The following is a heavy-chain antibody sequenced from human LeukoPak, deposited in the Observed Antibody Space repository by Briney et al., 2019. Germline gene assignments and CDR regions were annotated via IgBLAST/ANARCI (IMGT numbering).Heavy chain of an antibody. D-gene: IGHD3-3*01. CDR3: ARVNLDTIFGVVHAFDI. V-gene: IGHV1-2*02. Sequence: GASVKVSCKASGYTFTGYYMHWVRQAPGQGLEWMGWINPNSGGTNYAQKFRGRVTMTRDTSISTAYMELSRLRSDDTAVYYCARVNLDTIFGVVHAFDIWGQGTMVTVSS. CDR1: GYTFTGYY. J-gene: IGHJ3*02. CDR2: INPNSGGT.